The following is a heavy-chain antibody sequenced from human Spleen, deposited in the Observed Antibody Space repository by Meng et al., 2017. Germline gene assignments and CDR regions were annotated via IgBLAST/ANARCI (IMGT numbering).Heavy chain of an antibody. Sequence: SETLSLTCTVSGGSISSGGYYWSWIRQPPGKGLEWIGEINHSASTNYNPSLKSRVTISVDKSKNQFSLKLRSVTDADTAVYYCARRRETMVEHYYGMDVWGQGTTVTVSS. J-gene: IGHJ6*02. CDR2: INHSAST. CDR3: ARRRETMVEHYYGMDV. D-gene: IGHD3-10*01. V-gene: IGHV4-39*07. CDR1: GGSISSGGYY.